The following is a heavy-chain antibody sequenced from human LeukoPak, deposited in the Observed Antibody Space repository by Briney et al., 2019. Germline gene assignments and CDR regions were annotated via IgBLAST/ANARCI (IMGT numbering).Heavy chain of an antibody. CDR1: GGSISSSSFY. J-gene: IGHJ5*02. CDR2: IYYIGST. CDR3: ARLGGSGSYLGFDP. D-gene: IGHD3-10*01. Sequence: SETLSLTCTVSGGSISSSSFYWGWIRQPPGKGLEWIGSIYYIGSTYYNPSLKSRVTISVDTSKNQFSLNLSSMTAADTAVYYCARLGGSGSYLGFDPWGQGTLVTVSS. V-gene: IGHV4-39*01.